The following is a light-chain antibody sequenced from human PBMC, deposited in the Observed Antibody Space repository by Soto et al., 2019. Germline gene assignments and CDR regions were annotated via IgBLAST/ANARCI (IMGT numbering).Light chain of an antibody. J-gene: IGKJ4*01. V-gene: IGKV3-11*01. CDR3: KQRSNRHV. Sequence: GESATHSFRATRRVSSYLAWYQQNPGQAPRLLIYGASSRATGIPAGFSVSGSGTDFTLTISRRAPEEFAVYFGKQRSNRHVVGGGTKVDIK. CDR1: RRVSSY. CDR2: GAS.